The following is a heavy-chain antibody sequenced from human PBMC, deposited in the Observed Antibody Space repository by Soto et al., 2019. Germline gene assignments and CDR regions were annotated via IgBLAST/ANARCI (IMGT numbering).Heavy chain of an antibody. CDR2: ISGGGSST. CDR1: GFPFSNSA. V-gene: IGHV3-23*01. D-gene: IGHD3-16*01. J-gene: IGHJ4*02. CDR3: AKVPAYDYVWGTYYYFDY. Sequence: GGSLSLSCAASGFPFSNSAMSWVRQAPGKGLEWVSSISGGGSSTYYADSVKGRFTISRDNSKNTLYLQMNSLRAEDTAVYYCAKVPAYDYVWGTYYYFDYWGLGALVTVSS.